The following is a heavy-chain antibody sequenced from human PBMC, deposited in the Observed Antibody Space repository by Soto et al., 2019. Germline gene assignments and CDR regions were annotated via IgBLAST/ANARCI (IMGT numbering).Heavy chain of an antibody. CDR3: ASRIQLYSSSHRWFDP. J-gene: IGHJ5*02. D-gene: IGHD6-13*01. CDR2: IYYSGST. V-gene: IGHV4-39*01. Sequence: LSLTCTVSGGSISSSSYYWGWIRQPPGKGLEWIGSIYYSGSTYYNPSLKSRVTISVDTSKNQFSLKLSSVTAADTAVYYCASRIQLYSSSHRWFDPWGQGTLVTV. CDR1: GGSISSSSYY.